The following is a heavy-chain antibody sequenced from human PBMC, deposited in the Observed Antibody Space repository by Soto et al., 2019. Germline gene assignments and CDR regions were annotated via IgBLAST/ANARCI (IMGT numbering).Heavy chain of an antibody. V-gene: IGHV4-30-4*01. CDR1: GGSISSGDYY. J-gene: IGHJ5*02. CDR2: IYHSGST. Sequence: QVQLQESGPGLVKPSQTLSLTCTVSGGSISSGDYYWSWIRQPPGKGLEWIGYIYHSGSTYYNPSRTSRVTISVDTSKNQFSLKLSSVTAADTAVYYCASEGPDGARLDPWGQGTLVTVSS. CDR3: ASEGPDGARLDP.